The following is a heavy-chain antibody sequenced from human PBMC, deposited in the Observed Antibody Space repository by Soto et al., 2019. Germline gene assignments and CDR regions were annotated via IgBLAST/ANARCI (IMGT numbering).Heavy chain of an antibody. CDR2: ISYDGSNK. D-gene: IGHD3-16*01. Sequence: QVQLVESGGGVVQPGRSLRLSCAASGFTFSSYAMHWVRQAPGKGLEWVAAISYDGSNKYYADSVKGRFTVSRDNSKNTLYLQMNSLRAEDTAVYYCASLMITFRGVTPFGYWGQGTLVTVSS. CDR3: ASLMITFRGVTPFGY. J-gene: IGHJ4*02. CDR1: GFTFSSYA. V-gene: IGHV3-30-3*01.